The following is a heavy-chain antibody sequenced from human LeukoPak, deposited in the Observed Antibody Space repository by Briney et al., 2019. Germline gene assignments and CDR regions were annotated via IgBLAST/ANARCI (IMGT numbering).Heavy chain of an antibody. CDR2: INPNSGGT. CDR1: GYTFTGHY. CDR3: ARDLVEYFNWLSWFDP. J-gene: IGHJ5*02. D-gene: IGHD3-9*01. V-gene: IGHV1-2*02. Sequence: VASVKVSCKASGYTFTGHYMHWVRQAPGQGLEWMGWINPNSGGTNYAQKFQGRVLMTRDTPISTVYMELSRLTSDDTAVYYCARDLVEYFNWLSWFDPWGQGTLVTVSS.